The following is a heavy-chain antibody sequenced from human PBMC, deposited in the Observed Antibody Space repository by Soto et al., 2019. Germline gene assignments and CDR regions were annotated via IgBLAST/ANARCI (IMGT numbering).Heavy chain of an antibody. CDR1: GFSINSRGVG. CDR3: AHCLYTTGRRTFDI. D-gene: IGHD1-1*01. V-gene: IGHV2-5*02. CDR2: IYWDDDK. J-gene: IGHJ3*02. Sequence: SGPTLVNPTQTLTLTCTFSGFSINSRGVGVAWIRQPPGKALEWLALIYWDDDKHYSPSLKTKLAISKDASRNQVVLTMTNMDPVDTGTYYCAHCLYTTGRRTFDIWGQGTMVTVSS.